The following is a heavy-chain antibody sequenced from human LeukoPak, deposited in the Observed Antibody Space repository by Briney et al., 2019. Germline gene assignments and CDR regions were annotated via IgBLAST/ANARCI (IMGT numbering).Heavy chain of an antibody. Sequence: GGSLRLSCAASGFTFSTYWLHWVRQAPGKGLVWVSRIESDGASTTYADSVKGRFTISRDNAKNTLYLQMNSLRAEDTAVYYCAKDGGYHNFDYWGQGTLVTVSS. CDR1: GFTFSTYW. CDR3: AKDGGYHNFDY. CDR2: IESDGAST. J-gene: IGHJ4*02. D-gene: IGHD1-26*01. V-gene: IGHV3-74*01.